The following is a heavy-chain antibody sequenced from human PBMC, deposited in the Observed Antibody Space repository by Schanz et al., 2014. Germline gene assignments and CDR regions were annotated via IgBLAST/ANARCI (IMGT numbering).Heavy chain of an antibody. V-gene: IGHV1-18*01. CDR3: ARDVPINDY. D-gene: IGHD2-2*01. Sequence: VQLVESGGGLVKPGGSLRLSCATSGFGFSSYTINWLRQAPGQGFEWMAWMSYNGNTKYAQSLQGRVTVTRDTSTSTSYMELRSLTSDDTAVYYCARDVPINDYWGQGTPVTVSS. CDR1: GFGFSSYT. CDR2: MSYNGNT. J-gene: IGHJ4*02.